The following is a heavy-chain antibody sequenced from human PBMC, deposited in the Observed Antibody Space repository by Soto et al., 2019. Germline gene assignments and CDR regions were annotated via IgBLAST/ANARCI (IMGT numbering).Heavy chain of an antibody. CDR2: IKDDGSEK. V-gene: IGHV3-7*03. CDR1: GFTFSRSW. Sequence: EVVLVESGGGLVQPGGSLRLSCAGSGFTFSRSWMSWVRQVPGKGLEWVATIKDDGSEKDYVDSVKGRFTVSRDNGRNSLFLEMNSLRVEDTAIYYCARDDAYWGQGTLVTVSS. J-gene: IGHJ4*02. CDR3: ARDDAY.